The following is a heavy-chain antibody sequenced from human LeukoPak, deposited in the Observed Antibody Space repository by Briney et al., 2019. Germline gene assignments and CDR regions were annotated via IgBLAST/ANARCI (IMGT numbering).Heavy chain of an antibody. CDR3: ARVSQRKGAYYYDSSGYSWFDY. CDR2: TYYRSTWYN. CDR1: GDSVSSNSAA. V-gene: IGHV6-1*01. J-gene: IGHJ4*02. Sequence: SQTLSLTCAISGDSVSSNSAAWNWVRQSPSRGLEWLGRTYYRSTWYNDYAVSVKSRITINPDTSKNQFSLQLDSVTPEDTAVYYCARVSQRKGAYYYDSSGYSWFDYWGQGTLVTVSS. D-gene: IGHD3-22*01.